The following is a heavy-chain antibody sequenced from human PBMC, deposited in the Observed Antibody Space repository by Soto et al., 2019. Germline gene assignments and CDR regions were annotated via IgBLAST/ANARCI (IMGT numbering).Heavy chain of an antibody. V-gene: IGHV5-51*01. CDR1: GYSFTSYW. CDR2: IYPGDSDT. CDR3: ARLRGEAVAGYYYCGMDV. D-gene: IGHD6-19*01. J-gene: IGHJ6*02. Sequence: PGESLKISCKGSGYSFTSYWIGWVRQMPGKGLEWMGIIYPGDSDTRYSASFQGQVTISADKSISTAYLQWSSLKASDTAMYYCARLRGEAVAGYYYCGMDVWGRGTTVTVS.